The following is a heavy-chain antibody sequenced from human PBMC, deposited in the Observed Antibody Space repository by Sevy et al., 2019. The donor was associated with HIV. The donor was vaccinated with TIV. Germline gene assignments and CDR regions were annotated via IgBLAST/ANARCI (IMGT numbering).Heavy chain of an antibody. CDR3: ATGGTSYYHYGMDV. D-gene: IGHD1-26*01. V-gene: IGHV3-53*01. CDR1: GFTVSSNY. Sequence: GGSLRLSCAASGFTVSSNYMSWVRQAPGKGLEWVSVIYSGGSTYYADSVKGRITISRDNSKNTLYLQMNSLRAEDTAVYYCATGGTSYYHYGMDVWGQGTTVTVSS. J-gene: IGHJ6*02. CDR2: IYSGGST.